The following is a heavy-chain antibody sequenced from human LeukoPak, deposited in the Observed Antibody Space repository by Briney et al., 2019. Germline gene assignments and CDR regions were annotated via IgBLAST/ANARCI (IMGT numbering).Heavy chain of an antibody. CDR2: IYTSGSI. D-gene: IGHD2-2*01. J-gene: IGHJ3*02. V-gene: IGHV4-4*09. CDR3: ARQKCTSTSCLTKNAFDI. CDR1: GSISSYY. Sequence: SETLSLTCTVSGSISSYYWSWIRQPPGKGLEWIGYIYTSGSINYNPSLKSRVTISVDTSKNQFSLDLSSVTAADTAVYHCARQKCTSTSCLTKNAFDIWGQGTMDTVSS.